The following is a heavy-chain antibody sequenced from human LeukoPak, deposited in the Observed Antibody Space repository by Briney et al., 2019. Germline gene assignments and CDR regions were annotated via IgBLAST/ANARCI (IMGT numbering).Heavy chain of an antibody. CDR1: GYSFTSYW. J-gene: IGHJ4*02. CDR2: IYPGDSDT. V-gene: IGHV5-51*01. Sequence: GESLKISCKGSGYSFTSYWIGWVRQMPGKGPEWMGIIYPGDSDTRYSPSFQGQVTISADKSISTAYLQWSSLKASDTAMYYCARGPAYNWNYYDYWGQGTLVTVSS. D-gene: IGHD1-20*01. CDR3: ARGPAYNWNYYDY.